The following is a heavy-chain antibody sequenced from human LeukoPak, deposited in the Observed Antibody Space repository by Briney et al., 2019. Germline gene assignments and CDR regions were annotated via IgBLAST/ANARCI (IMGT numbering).Heavy chain of an antibody. V-gene: IGHV3-30*02. J-gene: IGHJ4*02. CDR3: AKDLSQYDSSGYRYFDY. Sequence: GGSLRLSCAASGFTFSTYGVHWVRQAPGKGLEWVAFIQYNGGNKYYADSVKGRFTISRDNSQSTLYLQMDSLRADDTAVYYCAKDLSQYDSSGYRYFDYWGQGSPVTVSS. D-gene: IGHD3-22*01. CDR2: IQYNGGNK. CDR1: GFTFSTYG.